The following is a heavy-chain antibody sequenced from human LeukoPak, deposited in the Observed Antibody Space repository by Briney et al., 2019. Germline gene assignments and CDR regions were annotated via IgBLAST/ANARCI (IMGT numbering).Heavy chain of an antibody. CDR1: GGSFSGYY. D-gene: IGHD4-17*01. Sequence: PSETLSLTCAVYGGSFSGYYWSWIRQPPGKGLEWIGEINHSGSTNYNPSLKSRVTISVDTSKNQFSLKLSSVTAADTAVYYCARHRRGDYHYYYYYMDVWGKGTTVTVSS. V-gene: IGHV4-34*01. CDR2: INHSGST. CDR3: ARHRRGDYHYYYYYMDV. J-gene: IGHJ6*03.